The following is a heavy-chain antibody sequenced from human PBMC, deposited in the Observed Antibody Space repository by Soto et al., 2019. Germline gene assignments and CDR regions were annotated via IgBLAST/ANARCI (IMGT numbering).Heavy chain of an antibody. J-gene: IGHJ4*02. CDR2: IKQDGSEK. D-gene: IGHD4-17*01. CDR1: GFTFSFYW. Sequence: EVQLVESGGGLVQPGGSLRLSCAASGFTFSFYWMSWVRQAPGKGLEWVANIKQDGSEKYYVDSVKGRFTISRDNAKNSLYLQMNSLSAEDTAVYYCARKYYGDYVEYWGQGTLVTVPS. CDR3: ARKYYGDYVEY. V-gene: IGHV3-7*01.